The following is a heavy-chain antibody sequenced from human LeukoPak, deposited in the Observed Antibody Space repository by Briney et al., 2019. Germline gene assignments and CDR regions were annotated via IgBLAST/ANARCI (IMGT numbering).Heavy chain of an antibody. J-gene: IGHJ4*02. V-gene: IGHV3-21*01. D-gene: IGHD6-6*01. CDR3: ARDSYSSSSAD. CDR1: GFTFSGYS. Sequence: GGSLRLSCAASGFTFSGYSMNWVRQAPGKGLEWVSSISSSSSYIYYADSVKGRFTISRDNAKNSLYLQMNGLRAEDTAVYYCARDSYSSSSADWGQGTLVTVSS. CDR2: ISSSSSYI.